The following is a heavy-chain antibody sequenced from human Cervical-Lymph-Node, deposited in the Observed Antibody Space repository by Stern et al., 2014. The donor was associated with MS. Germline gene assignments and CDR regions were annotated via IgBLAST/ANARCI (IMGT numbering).Heavy chain of an antibody. CDR1: GFSLTTTSMR. D-gene: IGHD3-3*01. Sequence: QVTLKESGPALVKPTQTLTLTCTFSGFSLTTTSMRMSWIRQPPGKALEWLARIDWDDDKFYSASLKTRLTISKDTSKNQVVLTMTNMDPADTATYYCARSSYYDFWSGCFDYWGQGILVTVSS. CDR2: IDWDDDK. CDR3: ARSSYYDFWSGCFDY. V-gene: IGHV2-70*04. J-gene: IGHJ4*02.